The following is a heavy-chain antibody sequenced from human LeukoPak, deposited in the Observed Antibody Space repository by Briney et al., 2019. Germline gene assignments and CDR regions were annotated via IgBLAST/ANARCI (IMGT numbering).Heavy chain of an antibody. CDR1: GGSISSSSYY. D-gene: IGHD1-26*01. CDR3: ARGSSKWDLLKGALDY. J-gene: IGHJ4*02. Sequence: SETLSLTCTVSGGSISSSSYYWGWIRHPPGKGLEWIGSIYYSGSTYYNPSLKSRVTISVDTSKNQFSLHLNSVTPEDTAVYYCARGSSKWDLLKGALDYWGLGTLVTVSS. V-gene: IGHV4-39*01. CDR2: IYYSGST.